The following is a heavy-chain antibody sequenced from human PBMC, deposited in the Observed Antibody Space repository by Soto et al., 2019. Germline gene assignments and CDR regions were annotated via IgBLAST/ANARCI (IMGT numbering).Heavy chain of an antibody. CDR1: GYTFTSYY. Sequence: GASVKVSCKASGYTFTSYYMHWVRQAPGQGLEWMGIINPSGGSTSYAQKFQGRVTMTRDTSTSTVYMELSSLRSEDTAVYYCTYAYGGEYFQYWRQGTLVTVPS. D-gene: IGHD3-16*01. CDR3: TYAYGGEYFQY. V-gene: IGHV1-46*03. J-gene: IGHJ1*01. CDR2: INPSGGST.